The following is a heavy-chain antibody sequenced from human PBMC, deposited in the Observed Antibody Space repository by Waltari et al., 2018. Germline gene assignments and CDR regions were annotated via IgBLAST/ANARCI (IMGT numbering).Heavy chain of an antibody. Sequence: EVQLVESGGDLVQPGGSLRLSCAASGFTVSHNYMSWVRQAPGKGLECVSGLYDGDDTYYADAVKGRFTISRDNSKNALYLQMDSLRAGDSAVYYCARTYGSGSYRYFDYWGQGTLVTVSS. D-gene: IGHD3-10*01. J-gene: IGHJ4*02. CDR1: GFTVSHNY. V-gene: IGHV3-66*02. CDR2: LYDGDDT. CDR3: ARTYGSGSYRYFDY.